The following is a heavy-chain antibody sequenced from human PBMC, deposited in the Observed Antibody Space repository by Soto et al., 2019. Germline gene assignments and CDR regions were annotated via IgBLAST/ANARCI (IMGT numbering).Heavy chain of an antibody. Sequence: GGSLRLSCAASGFTFSSYDMHWVRQATGKGLEWVSAIGTAGDTYYPGSVKGRFTISRENAKNSLYLQMNSLRAGDTAVYYCARVAYYYGSGSYYYYYYMDVWGKGTTVTVSS. CDR3: ARVAYYYGSGSYYYYYYMDV. CDR2: IGTAGDT. CDR1: GFTFSSYD. V-gene: IGHV3-13*01. J-gene: IGHJ6*03. D-gene: IGHD3-10*01.